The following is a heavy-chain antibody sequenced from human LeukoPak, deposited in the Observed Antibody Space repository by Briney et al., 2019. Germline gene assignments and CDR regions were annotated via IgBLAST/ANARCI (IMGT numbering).Heavy chain of an antibody. CDR2: IGCSGGDI. CDR1: GFTFSNFA. V-gene: IGHV3-23*01. Sequence: PGGSLRLSCAASGFTFSNFAMIWVRQAPGKGLEWVSVIGCSGGDIHYADSVKGRFTISRDNSKNTLYLQMNSLRAEDTAVYYCASLGQYGSCWYYDAFDIWGQGAMVTVSS. D-gene: IGHD6-19*01. J-gene: IGHJ3*02. CDR3: ASLGQYGSCWYYDAFDI.